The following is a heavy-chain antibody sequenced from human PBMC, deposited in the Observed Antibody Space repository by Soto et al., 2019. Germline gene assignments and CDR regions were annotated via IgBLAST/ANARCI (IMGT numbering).Heavy chain of an antibody. D-gene: IGHD6-19*01. V-gene: IGHV2-5*05. J-gene: IGHJ4*02. CDR2: IYWDDDK. CDR3: AHIVVAGLGYYFEY. CDR1: GFSLSSTRMS. Sequence: NPTQTLTLTVSFSGFSLSSTRMSVFLIRHPPGKALEWLALIYWDDDKRYGPFLKSRLTITKDTSKNQVVLTMSNMDPVDTARYYCAHIVVAGLGYYFEYWGQGTLVTVSS.